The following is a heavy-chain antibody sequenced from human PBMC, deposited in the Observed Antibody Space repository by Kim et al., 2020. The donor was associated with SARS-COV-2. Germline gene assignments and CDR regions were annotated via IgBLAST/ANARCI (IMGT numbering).Heavy chain of an antibody. Sequence: GRFTISRDNAKNSLYLQMNSLRAEDTALYYCAKSSRRIVVVPAAIWEFDYWGQGTLVTVSS. J-gene: IGHJ4*02. V-gene: IGHV3-9*01. CDR3: AKSSRRIVVVPAAIWEFDY. D-gene: IGHD2-2*02.